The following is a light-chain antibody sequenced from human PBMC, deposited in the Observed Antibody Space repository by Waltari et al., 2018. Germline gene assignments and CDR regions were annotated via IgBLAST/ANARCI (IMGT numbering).Light chain of an antibody. Sequence: QSALTQPASVSGSPGQSITISCTGTSSDVGTYNLVSWSQQHPGKGPKLMIYEVTKRPSGVSNRFSGSKSGNTASLTISGLQAEDEAEYYCCSYAGSKFYVFGTGTKVTVL. CDR1: SSDVGTYNL. CDR3: CSYAGSKFYV. V-gene: IGLV2-23*02. CDR2: EVT. J-gene: IGLJ1*01.